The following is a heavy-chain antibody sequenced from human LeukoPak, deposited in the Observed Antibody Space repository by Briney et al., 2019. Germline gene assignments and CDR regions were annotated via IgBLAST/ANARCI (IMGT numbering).Heavy chain of an antibody. D-gene: IGHD1-20*01. CDR3: AGYNWNLFYY. CDR2: IYYSGST. CDR1: GYSISSGYY. V-gene: IGHV4-38-2*02. J-gene: IGHJ4*02. Sequence: SETLSLTCTVSGYSISSGYYWGWIRQPPGKGLEWIGSIYYSGSTYYNPSLKSRVTISVDTSKNQFSLKLSSVTAADTAVYYCAGYNWNLFYYWGQGTLVTVSS.